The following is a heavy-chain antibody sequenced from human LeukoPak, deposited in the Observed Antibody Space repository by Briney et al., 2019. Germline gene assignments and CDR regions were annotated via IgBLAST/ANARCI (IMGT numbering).Heavy chain of an antibody. CDR3: ARDPDIVVVPAAMPGGSGMDV. CDR2: LTFDRTNY. J-gene: IGHJ6*04. V-gene: IGHV3-30*04. Sequence: YLSRYAAASTFTCCSNAMHRLPHAPGQGLEGGAVLTFDRTNYYYEYYVKVRFTIYRDNSKTNLYLQMHRLRAEDTAVDCCARDPDIVVVPAAMPGGSGMDVWGKGTTVTVSS. D-gene: IGHD2-2*01. CDR1: TFTCCSNA.